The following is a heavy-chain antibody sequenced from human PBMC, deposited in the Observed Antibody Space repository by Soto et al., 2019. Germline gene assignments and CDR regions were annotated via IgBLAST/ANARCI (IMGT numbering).Heavy chain of an antibody. Sequence: RGESLKISCKASGYSFTTYWIAWVRQMPGKGLEWMGIINPGDSDIRYSPSFQGQVTISADNSISTAYLQWSSLKASDTAMYYCARHDQFYYYYYGMDVWGQGTAVTVSS. CDR2: INPGDSDI. CDR3: ARHDQFYYYYYGMDV. V-gene: IGHV5-51*01. J-gene: IGHJ6*02. D-gene: IGHD2-2*01. CDR1: GYSFTTYW.